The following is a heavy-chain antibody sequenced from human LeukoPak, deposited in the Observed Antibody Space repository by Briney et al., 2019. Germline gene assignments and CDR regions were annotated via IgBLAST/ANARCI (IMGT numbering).Heavy chain of an antibody. J-gene: IGHJ5*02. D-gene: IGHD2-2*01. V-gene: IGHV4-59*01. Sequence: SETLSLICTVSGGSISSYYWSWIRQPPGKGLEWIGYIYYSGSTNYNPSLKSRVTISVDTSKNQFSLKLSSVTAADTAVYYCARDHGQLLAWFDPWGQGTLVTVSS. CDR2: IYYSGST. CDR3: ARDHGQLLAWFDP. CDR1: GGSISSYY.